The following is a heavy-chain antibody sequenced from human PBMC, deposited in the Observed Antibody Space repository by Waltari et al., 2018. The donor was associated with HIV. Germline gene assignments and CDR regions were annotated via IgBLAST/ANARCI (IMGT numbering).Heavy chain of an antibody. V-gene: IGHV4-34*01. D-gene: IGHD3-22*01. J-gene: IGHJ4*02. CDR1: GGSFSGYY. CDR3: ATDSSGFGLYSDY. CDR2: INHSGST. Sequence: QVQLQQWGAGLFKPSETLSLTCAVYGGSFSGYYWSWIRQPPGKGLEWIGEINHSGSTNYNPSLKSRVTISVDTSKNQFSLKLSSVTAADTAVYYCATDSSGFGLYSDYWGQGTLVTVSS.